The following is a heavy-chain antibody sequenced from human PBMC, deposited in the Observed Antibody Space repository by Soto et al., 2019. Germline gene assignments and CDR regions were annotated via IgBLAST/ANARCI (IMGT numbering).Heavy chain of an antibody. Sequence: EVQLVETGGALIQPGGSLRLSCAASGFPVNATYLSWVRQAPGKGLEWLSVLYADGSTYYIDSVKGRFRISRDSSKNTLYLQMDSLRADDTALYFCARTAEGDTPRTHWYFDLWGCGTLVTVSS. D-gene: IGHD5-18*01. CDR3: ARTAEGDTPRTHWYFDL. CDR2: LYADGST. CDR1: GFPVNATY. V-gene: IGHV3-53*02. J-gene: IGHJ2*01.